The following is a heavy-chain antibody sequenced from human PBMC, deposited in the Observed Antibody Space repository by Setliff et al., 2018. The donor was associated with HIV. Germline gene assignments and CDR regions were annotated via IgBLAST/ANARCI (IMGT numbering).Heavy chain of an antibody. CDR2: IHYSGSI. Sequence: LSLTCTVSGGSISSGVYYWSWIRHHPGKGLEWIGYIHYSGSIYYNPSLKRRVTISVDTSKNQFSLKLSSVTAADTSVYYCARVCPPVRYNFWSGYYPKAGYFDYWGQGALVTVSS. J-gene: IGHJ4*02. V-gene: IGHV4-31*03. CDR1: GGSISSGVYY. D-gene: IGHD3-3*01. CDR3: ARVCPPVRYNFWSGYYPKAGYFDY.